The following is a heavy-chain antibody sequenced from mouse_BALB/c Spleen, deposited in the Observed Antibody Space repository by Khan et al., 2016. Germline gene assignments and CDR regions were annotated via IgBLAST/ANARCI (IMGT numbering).Heavy chain of an antibody. D-gene: IGHD2-1*01. CDR2: ISDGFSYT. J-gene: IGHJ1*01. CDR3: ASTYGNYGYFDV. V-gene: IGHV5-4*02. Sequence: EVELVESGGGLVKPGGSLKLSCTASGFTFSDYYIYWVRQTPEKRLEWVATISDGFSYTYYPDSVKGRFTLSRDNAENNLYLQMSSLKSEDTAMYYCASTYGNYGYFDVWGAGTTVTVSS. CDR1: GFTFSDYY.